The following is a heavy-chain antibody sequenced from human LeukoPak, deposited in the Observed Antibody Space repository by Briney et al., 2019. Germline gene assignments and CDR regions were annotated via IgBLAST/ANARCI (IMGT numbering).Heavy chain of an antibody. J-gene: IGHJ4*02. CDR3: ARIGGSGTYWDY. Sequence: HAGGSLRLSCASSGFTYIDYWMSWARQAPGKGLEGVANIKYHGSDEHYVHSVRGRFTISRDNAKTSLFLQMNSLRAEDTAVYYCARIGGSGTYWDYWGQGNLVTVSS. V-gene: IGHV3-7*01. CDR1: GFTYIDYW. CDR2: IKYHGSDE. D-gene: IGHD3-10*01.